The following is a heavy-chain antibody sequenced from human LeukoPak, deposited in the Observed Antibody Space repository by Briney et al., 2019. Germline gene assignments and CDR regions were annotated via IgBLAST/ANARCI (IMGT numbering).Heavy chain of an antibody. CDR3: ASIMRDYYDSSGTLFDY. D-gene: IGHD3-22*01. Sequence: GGSLRLSCAASGFTVSNKYMSWVGQAQGKGLEWVSIIYSGGSTYYADSVKGRFTISRDNSKNTLYLQMNSLRAEDTAVYYCASIMRDYYDSSGTLFDYWGQGTLVTVSS. J-gene: IGHJ4*02. V-gene: IGHV3-66*01. CDR2: IYSGGST. CDR1: GFTVSNKY.